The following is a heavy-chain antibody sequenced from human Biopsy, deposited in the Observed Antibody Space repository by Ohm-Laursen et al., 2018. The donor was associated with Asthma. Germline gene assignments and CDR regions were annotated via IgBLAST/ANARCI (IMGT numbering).Heavy chain of an antibody. V-gene: IGHV3-33*01. J-gene: IGHJ4*02. Sequence: SLRLSCSASGFTFSSYGMHWVRQAPGKGLEWVAVIWYDGSNKYYADSVKGRFTISRDNSKNTLYLQMNSLRAEDTAVYYCAREGHEYCGSTSCASFDYWGQGTVVTVSS. CDR3: AREGHEYCGSTSCASFDY. D-gene: IGHD2-2*01. CDR1: GFTFSSYG. CDR2: IWYDGSNK.